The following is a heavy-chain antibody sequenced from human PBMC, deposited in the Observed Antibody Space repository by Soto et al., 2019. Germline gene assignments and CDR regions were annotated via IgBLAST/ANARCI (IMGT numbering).Heavy chain of an antibody. CDR1: GYTFTSYY. D-gene: IGHD6-13*01. CDR3: ASLNIAAAGTFYYYYGMDV. Sequence: ASVKVSCKASGYTFTSYYMHWVRQAPGQGLEWMGIINPSGGSTSYAQKFQGRVTMTRDTSTSTVYMELSSLRSEDTAVYYCASLNIAAAGTFYYYYGMDVWGQGTTVTVSS. V-gene: IGHV1-46*01. J-gene: IGHJ6*02. CDR2: INPSGGST.